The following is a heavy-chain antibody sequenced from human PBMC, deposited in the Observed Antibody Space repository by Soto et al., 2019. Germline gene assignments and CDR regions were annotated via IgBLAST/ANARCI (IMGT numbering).Heavy chain of an antibody. CDR2: INHSGST. D-gene: IGHD6-19*01. CDR3: ARDKKPAGLFDY. Sequence: PSETLSLTCAVYGGSFSGYYWSWIRQPPGKGLEWIGEINHSGSTNYNPSLKSRVTISVDTSKNQFSLKLSSVTAADTAVYYCARDKKPAGLFDYWGQGXLVTVYS. CDR1: GGSFSGYY. J-gene: IGHJ4*02. V-gene: IGHV4-34*01.